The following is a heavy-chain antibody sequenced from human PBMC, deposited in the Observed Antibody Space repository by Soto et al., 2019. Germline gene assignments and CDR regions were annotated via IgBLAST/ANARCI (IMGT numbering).Heavy chain of an antibody. CDR2: IDSYGSST. Sequence: EVQLVESGGGLVQPGGSLRLSCVASGFTFSSYWMHWVRQVPGKEPVWVSFIDSYGSSTKYADSVRGRFTISRDNAKNTLYLLMNSLRVEDTSVYYCVRGLGNSDHWGQGTLVTVSS. J-gene: IGHJ4*02. CDR3: VRGLGNSDH. V-gene: IGHV3-74*03. CDR1: GFTFSSYW.